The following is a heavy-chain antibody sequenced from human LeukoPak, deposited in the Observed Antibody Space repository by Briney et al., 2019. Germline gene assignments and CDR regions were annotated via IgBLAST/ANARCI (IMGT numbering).Heavy chain of an antibody. D-gene: IGHD6-13*01. CDR1: GFTFSDYY. CDR3: ARGGWYSSSWSFDY. V-gene: IGHV4-59*01. Sequence: PGGSLRLSCAASGFTFSDYYMSWIRQASGKGLEWVGYIYYSGGTNYNPSFKSRVTISVDTSKNQFSLKLSSVTAADTAVYYCARGGWYSSSWSFDYWGQGTLVTVSS. J-gene: IGHJ4*02. CDR2: IYYSGGT.